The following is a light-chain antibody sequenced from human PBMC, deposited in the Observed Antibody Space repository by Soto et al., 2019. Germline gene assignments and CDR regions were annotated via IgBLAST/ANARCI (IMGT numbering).Light chain of an antibody. V-gene: IGKV4-1*01. CDR2: WAS. CDR3: QQYSTPWT. CDR1: QSVLYSSNNKNY. Sequence: DIVMTQSPDSLAVSLGERATINCKSSQSVLYSSNNKNYLAWFQQKPGQPPKLLIYWASTRESGVPDRFSGSGSGTDFTLTISSLQAEDVAVYYCQQYSTPWTFGQGTKVEV. J-gene: IGKJ1*01.